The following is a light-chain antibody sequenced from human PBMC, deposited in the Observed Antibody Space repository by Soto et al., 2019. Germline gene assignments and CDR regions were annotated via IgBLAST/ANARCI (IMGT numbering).Light chain of an antibody. CDR2: GVS. CDR1: RSDVGGYNY. V-gene: IGLV2-14*01. Sequence: QSALTQPASVSGSPGQSITISCTGARSDVGGYNYVSWYQQHPGKAPKLMIYGVSNRPSRVSNRFSGSKSGNTASLTISALQAEDEADYYCSSYTRSSTSYVFGTGTKVTVL. CDR3: SSYTRSSTSYV. J-gene: IGLJ1*01.